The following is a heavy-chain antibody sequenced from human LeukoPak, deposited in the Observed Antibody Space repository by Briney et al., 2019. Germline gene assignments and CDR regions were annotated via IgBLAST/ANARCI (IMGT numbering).Heavy chain of an antibody. CDR3: ARHKIWFNYYYGMDV. Sequence: SQTLSLTCAVSGGSISSGGYSWSWIRQPPGKGLEWIGYIYYSGSTNYNPSLKSRVTISVDTSKNQFSLKLSSVTAADTAVYYCARHKIWFNYYYGMDVWGQGTTVTVSS. D-gene: IGHD3-10*01. CDR1: GGSISSGGYS. CDR2: IYYSGST. J-gene: IGHJ6*02. V-gene: IGHV4-30-2*01.